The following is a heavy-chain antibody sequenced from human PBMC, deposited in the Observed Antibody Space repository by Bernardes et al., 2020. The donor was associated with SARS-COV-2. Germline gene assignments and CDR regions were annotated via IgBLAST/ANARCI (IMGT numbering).Heavy chain of an antibody. CDR1: GFTFSSYG. CDR3: AKGFYSNYVSPFDY. V-gene: IGHV3-30*18. Sequence: GWSLSLSCAASGFTFSSYGMHWVRQAPGKGLEWVAVISYDGSNKYYADSVKGRFTISRDNSKNTLYLQMNSLRAEDTAVYYCAKGFYSNYVSPFDYWGQGTLVTVSS. D-gene: IGHD4-4*01. J-gene: IGHJ4*02. CDR2: ISYDGSNK.